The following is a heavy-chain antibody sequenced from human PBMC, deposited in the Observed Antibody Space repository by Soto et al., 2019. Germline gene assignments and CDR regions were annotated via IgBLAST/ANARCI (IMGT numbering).Heavy chain of an antibody. CDR3: TRCGIRYHSIGYYLGLDGMDG. Sequence: QVQLVQSGAEVKKPESSVRVSCKASGGTFNSYAITWVRQAPGQGLEWMGGTIPMFGTTNYAEKFQGRVTITADESTNTAYMELSSLRSEDTAVYYCTRCGIRYHSIGYYLGLDGMDGWGQGTTVIVSS. J-gene: IGHJ6*02. CDR2: TIPMFGTT. V-gene: IGHV1-69*12. CDR1: GGTFNSYA. D-gene: IGHD3-22*01.